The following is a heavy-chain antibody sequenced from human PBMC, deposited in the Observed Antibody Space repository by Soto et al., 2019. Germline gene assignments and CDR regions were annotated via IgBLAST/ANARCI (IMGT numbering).Heavy chain of an antibody. J-gene: IGHJ6*02. Sequence: QVQLVESGGGVVQPGRSLRLSCAASGFTFSSYSMHWVRQAPGKGLEWVAVMSNDGGKKYYADSVKGRFTISRDNSKNTLSLQMDGRRPEDTAVYYCGREGSDYGSKPLSFVDYDGMDVWGQGPSVTVSS. V-gene: IGHV3-30-3*01. D-gene: IGHD4-17*01. CDR1: GFTFSSYS. CDR2: MSNDGGKK. CDR3: GREGSDYGSKPLSFVDYDGMDV.